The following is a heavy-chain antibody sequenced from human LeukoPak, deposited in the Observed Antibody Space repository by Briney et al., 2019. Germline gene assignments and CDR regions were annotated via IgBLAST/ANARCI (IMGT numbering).Heavy chain of an antibody. D-gene: IGHD1-14*01. CDR3: ARYHNLDY. CDR1: GFTVSSNY. J-gene: IGHJ4*02. Sequence: GGSLRLSCAASGFTVSSNYMSWVRQAPGKGLEWVSVVYSGGRTYYADSVKDRFTISKDNSKNTLYLQVNSLRAEDTAMYYCARYHNLDYWGQGTLVTVSS. V-gene: IGHV3-53*01. CDR2: VYSGGRT.